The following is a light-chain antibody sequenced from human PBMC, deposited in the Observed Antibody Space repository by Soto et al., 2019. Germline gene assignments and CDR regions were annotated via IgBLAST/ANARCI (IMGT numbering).Light chain of an antibody. CDR3: QQYGSAPS. V-gene: IGKV3D-20*01. Sequence: DIVLTQSPATLSMSPGERVTLYCGASQRVSGGFLAWYQHKPGLAPRLILYDTSFRATGVPDRFSGSGSGTHFTLNISRLDPEDFAVYYCQQYGSAPSFGQGTKVEIK. CDR2: DTS. J-gene: IGKJ1*01. CDR1: QRVSGGF.